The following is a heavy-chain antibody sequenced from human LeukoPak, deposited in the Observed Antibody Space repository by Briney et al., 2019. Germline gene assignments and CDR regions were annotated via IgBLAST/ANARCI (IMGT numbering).Heavy chain of an antibody. V-gene: IGHV5-51*01. CDR2: MFPGDSDT. CDR3: ARGPAGSTNSFYYMDV. D-gene: IGHD1-26*01. J-gene: IGHJ6*03. Sequence: HGESLKISCQGSGYSFTSYWIGWVRQMSGKGLEWMGMMFPGDSDTRYSPSFHGQVTISAGKSINTAYLQWSSLKASDTAIYYCARGPAGSTNSFYYMDVWGKGTTVTVSS. CDR1: GYSFTSYW.